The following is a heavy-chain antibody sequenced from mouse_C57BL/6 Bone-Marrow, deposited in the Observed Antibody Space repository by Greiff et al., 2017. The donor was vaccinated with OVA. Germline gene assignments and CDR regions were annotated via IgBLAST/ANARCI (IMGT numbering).Heavy chain of an antibody. D-gene: IGHD2-3*01. J-gene: IGHJ1*03. CDR3: ARLYDGYPYWYFDV. Sequence: QVQLQQSGAELARPGASVKLSCKASGYTFTSYGISWVKQRTGQGLEWIGEIYPRSGNTYYNEKFKGKATLTADKSSSTAYMELRSLTSEDSAVYVCARLYDGYPYWYFDVWGTGTTVTVSS. CDR1: GYTFTSYG. CDR2: IYPRSGNT. V-gene: IGHV1-81*01.